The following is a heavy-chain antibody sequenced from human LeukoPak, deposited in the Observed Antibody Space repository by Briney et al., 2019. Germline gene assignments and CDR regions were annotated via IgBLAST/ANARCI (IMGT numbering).Heavy chain of an antibody. CDR1: GFTLSSYS. CDR2: ISSSSSYI. V-gene: IGHV3-21*01. Sequence: TGGSLRLSCAASGFTLSSYSMNWVRQAPGKGLEWVSSISSSSSYIYYADPVKGRFTISRDNAKNSLYLQMNSLRAEDTAVYYCARDLGVGAGDYRYWYFDLWGRGTLVTVSS. D-gene: IGHD6-13*01. CDR3: ARDLGVGAGDYRYWYFDL. J-gene: IGHJ2*01.